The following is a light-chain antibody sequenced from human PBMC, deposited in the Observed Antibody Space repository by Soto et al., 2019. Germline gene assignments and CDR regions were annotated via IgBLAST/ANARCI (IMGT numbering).Light chain of an antibody. CDR2: GAS. V-gene: IGKV3-15*01. CDR3: QQYNYWPPLYT. CDR1: QSVSSN. J-gene: IGKJ2*01. Sequence: EIVMTQSPATLSVSPGERATLSCRASQSVSSNLAWYQQKPGQAPRLLIYGASTRATGIPARFSGSGSGTEFNLTISSLQAEDFAVYYCQQYNYWPPLYTFGQGTKLEIK.